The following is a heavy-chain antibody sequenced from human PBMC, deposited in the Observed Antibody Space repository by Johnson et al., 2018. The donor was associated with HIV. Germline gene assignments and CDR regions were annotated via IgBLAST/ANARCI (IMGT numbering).Heavy chain of an antibody. CDR2: ISGSGANT. Sequence: VHLVESGGGLVQPGGSLRLSCAVSGFTFNSYAMSWVRQAPGKGLEWVSAISGSGANTYYADSVKGRFTISRDNSKNTLYLQMNSLRAEDTAVYYCARVGAAGVDAFDIWGQGTIVTVSS. CDR3: ARVGAAGVDAFDI. J-gene: IGHJ3*02. V-gene: IGHV3-23*04. D-gene: IGHD6-25*01. CDR1: GFTFNSYA.